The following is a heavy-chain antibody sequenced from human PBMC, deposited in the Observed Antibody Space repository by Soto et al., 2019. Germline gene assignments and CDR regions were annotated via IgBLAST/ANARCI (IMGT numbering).Heavy chain of an antibody. CDR1: GYIFTNYA. CDR3: ARASYGSGSYSSEYFDY. CDR2: INAANGNT. Sequence: ASVNVSCKASGYIFTNYAMHWVRQAPGQRLEWMGWINAANGNTKYSQKFQGRVTITTDTSASTAYMELSSLRSEDTAVYYCARASYGSGSYSSEYFDYWGQGTLGTGSS. D-gene: IGHD3-10*01. V-gene: IGHV1-3*01. J-gene: IGHJ4*02.